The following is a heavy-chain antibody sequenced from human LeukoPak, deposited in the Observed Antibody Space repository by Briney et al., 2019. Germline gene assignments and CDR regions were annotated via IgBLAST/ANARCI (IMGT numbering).Heavy chain of an antibody. V-gene: IGHV5-51*01. J-gene: IGHJ4*02. CDR1: GYSFTNHW. D-gene: IGHD2-21*02. CDR3: ARTYCGGGCYYSYFDY. CDR2: IYPGDSDT. Sequence: GESLKISCKGSGYSFTNHWIGWVRQMPGKGLEWMGIIYPGDSDTRYSPSFQGQVTISADKSISTAYLQWSSLKASDTAMYYCARTYCGGGCYYSYFDYWGQGTLVTVSS.